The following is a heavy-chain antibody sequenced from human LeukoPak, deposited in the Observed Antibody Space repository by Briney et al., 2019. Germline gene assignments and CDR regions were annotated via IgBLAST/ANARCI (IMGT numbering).Heavy chain of an antibody. V-gene: IGHV4-39*01. J-gene: IGHJ4*02. CDR2: IYYSGST. CDR3: ARPALLSGGYSDY. CDR1: GGSISSSSYY. D-gene: IGHD5-18*01. Sequence: SETLSLTCTVSGGSISSSSYYWGWIRQPPGKGLEWIGSIYYSGSTYYNPSLKSRVTISVDTSKNQFSLKLSSVTAADTAVYYCARPALLSGGYSDYWGQGTLVTVSS.